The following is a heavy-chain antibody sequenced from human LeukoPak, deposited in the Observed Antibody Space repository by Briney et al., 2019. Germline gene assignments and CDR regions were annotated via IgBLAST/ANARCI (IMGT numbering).Heavy chain of an antibody. J-gene: IGHJ4*02. D-gene: IGHD6-19*01. CDR2: ISGSGGST. V-gene: IGHV3-23*01. Sequence: PGGSLRLSCAASGFTFSSYAMSWVRQAPGKGLEWVSAISGSGGSTYYADSVKGRFTISRDNSKNTLYLQMNSLRAEDTAVYYCAKDHMRGSGWSSPFDYWGQGTLVTVSS. CDR3: AKDHMRGSGWSSPFDY. CDR1: GFTFSSYA.